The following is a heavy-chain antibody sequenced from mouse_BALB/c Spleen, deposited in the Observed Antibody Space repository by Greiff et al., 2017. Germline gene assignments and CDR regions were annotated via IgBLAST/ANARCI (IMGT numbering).Heavy chain of an antibody. CDR2: ISTYSGNT. V-gene: IGHV1-67*01. J-gene: IGHJ3*01. CDR1: GYTFTDYA. Sequence: QVQLKQSGPELVRPGVSVKISCKGSGYTFTDYAIHWVKQSHAKSLEWIGVISTYSGNTNYNQKFKGKATMTVDKSSSTAYMELARLTSEDSAIYYCAFPYDYDKAWFAYWGQGTLVTVSA. D-gene: IGHD2-4*01. CDR3: AFPYDYDKAWFAY.